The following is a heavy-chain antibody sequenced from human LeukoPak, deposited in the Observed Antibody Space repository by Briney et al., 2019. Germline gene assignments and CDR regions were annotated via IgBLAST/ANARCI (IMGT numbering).Heavy chain of an antibody. CDR2: INQDGSER. CDR3: ARDSYRALDY. V-gene: IGHV3-7*01. J-gene: IGHJ4*02. CDR1: GFTFSSNW. Sequence: GGSLRLSCAASGFTFSSNWMSWVPQAPGKGREWVAHINQDGSERYYVDSMKGRFTISRDNAKNSLCLQMNSLRAEDTAVYYCARDSYRALDYWGQGTLVTVSS. D-gene: IGHD1-14*01.